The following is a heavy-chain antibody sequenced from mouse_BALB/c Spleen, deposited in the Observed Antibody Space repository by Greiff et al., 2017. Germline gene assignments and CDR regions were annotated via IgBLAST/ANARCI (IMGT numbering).Heavy chain of an antibody. CDR3: ARAGGTARATAWFAY. V-gene: IGHV2-9*02. J-gene: IGHJ3*01. Sequence: VQLKESGPGLVAPSQSLSITCTVSGFSLTSYGVHWVRQPPGKGLEWLGVIWAGGSTHYNSALMSRLSIRKDNSKSQVFLKMNSLQPDDTAMYYCARAGGTARATAWFAYWGQGTLVTVSA. CDR1: GFSLTSYG. CDR2: IWAGGST. D-gene: IGHD3-2*01.